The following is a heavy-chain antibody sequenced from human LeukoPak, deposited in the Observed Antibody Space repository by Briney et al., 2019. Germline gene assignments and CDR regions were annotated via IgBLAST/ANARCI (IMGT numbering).Heavy chain of an antibody. CDR1: GGSISSYY. D-gene: IGHD4-17*01. J-gene: IGHJ4*02. CDR2: VYYSGST. V-gene: IGHV4-59*01. Sequence: SETLSLTCTVSGGSISSYYWSWIRQPPGKGLEWIGYVYYSGSTNYNPSLESRVTISVDTSKNQFSLKLSSVTAADTAVYYCAGRRPTATTEVDYWGQGTLVTVSS. CDR3: AGRRPTATTEVDY.